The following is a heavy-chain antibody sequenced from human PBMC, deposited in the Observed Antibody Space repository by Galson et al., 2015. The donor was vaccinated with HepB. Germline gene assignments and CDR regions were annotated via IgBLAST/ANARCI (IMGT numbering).Heavy chain of an antibody. J-gene: IGHJ6*03. CDR1: GFTFSSYW. Sequence: SLRLSCAASGFTFSSYWMSWVRQAPGKGLEWAANIKQDGSEKYYVDSVKGRFTISRDNAKNSLYLQMNSLRAEDTAVYYCARVSPPAAIYYYYYMDVWGKGTTVTVSS. D-gene: IGHD2-2*02. CDR3: ARVSPPAAIYYYYYMDV. V-gene: IGHV3-7*01. CDR2: IKQDGSEK.